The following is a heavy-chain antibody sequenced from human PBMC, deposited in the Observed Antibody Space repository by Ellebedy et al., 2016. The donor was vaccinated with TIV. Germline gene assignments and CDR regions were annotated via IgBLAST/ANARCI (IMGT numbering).Heavy chain of an antibody. CDR1: GYSLSSSA. D-gene: IGHD6-13*01. V-gene: IGHV7-4-1*02. CDR3: ARAAAAGFFWYFDL. CDR2: ITTNTGNP. J-gene: IGHJ2*01. Sequence: AASVKVSCKASGYSLSSSALNWVRQAPGQGLEWMGWITTNTGNPTYAQGFTGRFVFSLDTSVSTAYLHISSLKAEDTAIYYCARAAAAGFFWYFDLWGRGTLVTVSS.